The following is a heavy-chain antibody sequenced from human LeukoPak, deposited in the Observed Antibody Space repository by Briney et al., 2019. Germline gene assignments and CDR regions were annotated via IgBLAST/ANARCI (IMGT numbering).Heavy chain of an antibody. CDR2: INYSRST. D-gene: IGHD2-2*01. CDR3: AGSTSQTPLTD. J-gene: IGHJ4*02. CDR1: GGSFSGYY. V-gene: IGHV4-34*01. Sequence: SETLSLTCAVYGGSFSGYYWSWIRQSPGKGLEWIGKINYSRSTNYNPSLKSRVTISVGTSKNQFSLKLSSVTAADTAVYYCAGSTSQTPLTDWGQGTLVTVSS.